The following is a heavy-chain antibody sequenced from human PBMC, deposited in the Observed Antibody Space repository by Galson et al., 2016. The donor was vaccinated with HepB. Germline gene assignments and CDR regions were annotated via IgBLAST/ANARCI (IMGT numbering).Heavy chain of an antibody. V-gene: IGHV3-30*18. CDR1: GFTFGNHG. J-gene: IGHJ6*02. Sequence: SLRLSCAASGFTFGNHGMHWVRQAPGKGLEWVAVISYGGSNKYYADSVKGRFTISRDNSKNRLYLQTNSLRPEDTAVYFCAKELRPPFGVILISYNMDVWGQGTTVTVSS. CDR2: ISYGGSNK. D-gene: IGHD3-3*01. CDR3: AKELRPPFGVILISYNMDV.